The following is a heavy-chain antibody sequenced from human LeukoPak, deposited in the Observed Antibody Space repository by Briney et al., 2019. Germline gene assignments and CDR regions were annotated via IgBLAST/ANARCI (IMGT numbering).Heavy chain of an antibody. D-gene: IGHD2-2*01. CDR3: ARGIVVVPAAIWY. J-gene: IGHJ4*02. CDR1: GYTFTGYY. V-gene: IGHV1-2*02. Sequence: ASVKVSCKASGYTFTGYYMHWVRQAPGHGLERMGWINPNSGGTNYAQKFQGRVTMTRDTSISTAYMELSRLRSDDTAVYYCARGIVVVPAAIWYWGQGTLVTVSS. CDR2: INPNSGGT.